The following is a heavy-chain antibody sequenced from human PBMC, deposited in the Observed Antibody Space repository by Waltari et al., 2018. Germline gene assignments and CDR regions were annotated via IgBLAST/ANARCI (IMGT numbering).Heavy chain of an antibody. V-gene: IGHV3-9*03. D-gene: IGHD6-13*01. CDR1: GFTFDDYA. Sequence: VQLVESGGGLVQPGRSLRLSCAASGFTFDDYAMHWVRQAPGKGLEWVSGISWNSGSIGYADSVKGRFTISRDNAKNSLYLQMNSLRAEDMALYYCAKAYSSSWYAPFDYWGQGTLVTVSS. CDR3: AKAYSSSWYAPFDY. CDR2: ISWNSGSI. J-gene: IGHJ4*02.